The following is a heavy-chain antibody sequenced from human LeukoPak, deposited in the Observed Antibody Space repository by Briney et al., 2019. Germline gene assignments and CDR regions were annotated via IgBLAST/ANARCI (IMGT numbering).Heavy chain of an antibody. CDR2: ISYDGSNK. J-gene: IGHJ4*02. CDR3: ASGFSSSPYFDY. CDR1: GFTFNTYG. Sequence: PGGSLRLSCAASGFTFNTYGMHWVRQAPGKGLEWVAVISYDGSNKYYVDSVKGRFTISRDNAKNSLFLQMNSLRDEDTAVYYCASGFSSSPYFDYWGQGTLVTVSS. D-gene: IGHD6-6*01. V-gene: IGHV3-30*03.